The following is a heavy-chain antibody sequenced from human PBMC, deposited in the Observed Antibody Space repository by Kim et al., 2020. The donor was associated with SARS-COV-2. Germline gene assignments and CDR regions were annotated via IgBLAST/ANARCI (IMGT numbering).Heavy chain of an antibody. Sequence: QGRVTITRDTSASTAYMELSSLRSEDTAVYYCARAAAMAPFYYYYYGMDVWGQGTTVTVSS. CDR3: ARAAAMAPFYYYYYGMDV. V-gene: IGHV1-3*01. J-gene: IGHJ6*02. D-gene: IGHD6-13*01.